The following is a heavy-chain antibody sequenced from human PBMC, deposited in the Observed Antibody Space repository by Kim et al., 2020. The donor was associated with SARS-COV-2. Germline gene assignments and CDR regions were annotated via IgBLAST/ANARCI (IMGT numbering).Heavy chain of an antibody. CDR3: ARDNRHRIVATISYGMDV. CDR1: GFTVSSNY. Sequence: GGSLRLSCAASGFTVSSNYMSWVRQAPGKGLEWVSVIYSGGSTYYADSVKGRFTISRDNSKNTLYLQMNSLRAEDTAVYYCARDNRHRIVATISYGMDVWGQGTTVTVSS. CDR2: IYSGGST. J-gene: IGHJ6*02. V-gene: IGHV3-53*01. D-gene: IGHD5-12*01.